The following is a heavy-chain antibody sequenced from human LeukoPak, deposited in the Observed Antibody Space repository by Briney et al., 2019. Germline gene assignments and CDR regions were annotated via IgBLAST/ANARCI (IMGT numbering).Heavy chain of an antibody. CDR2: ISGSGDKR. D-gene: IGHD3-3*01. CDR1: GFTFSSYA. J-gene: IGHJ5*02. Sequence: PGGSLRLSCAASGFTFSSYAMNWVRQVPGKGLEWVSSISGSGDKRYYADSVKGRFTISRDNSKNTLYLQMNSLRAEDTAVYYCAKDFRSGYFKGLFDPWGQGTLVTVSS. CDR3: AKDFRSGYFKGLFDP. V-gene: IGHV3-23*01.